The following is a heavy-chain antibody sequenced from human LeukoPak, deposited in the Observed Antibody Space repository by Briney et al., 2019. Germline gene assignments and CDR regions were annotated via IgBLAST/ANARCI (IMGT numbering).Heavy chain of an antibody. J-gene: IGHJ4*02. D-gene: IGHD5-12*01. CDR1: GFTFSSYS. Sequence: GGSLRLSCAASGFTFSSYSMNWVRQAPGKGLEWVSSISSSSSYIYYADSVKGRVTISRDNAKNTLYLQMNSLRAEDTAVYYCARGGSEWQRLDRSSSYGAIGYWGQGTLVTVSS. CDR2: ISSSSSYI. CDR3: ARGGSEWQRLDRSSSYGAIGY. V-gene: IGHV3-21*01.